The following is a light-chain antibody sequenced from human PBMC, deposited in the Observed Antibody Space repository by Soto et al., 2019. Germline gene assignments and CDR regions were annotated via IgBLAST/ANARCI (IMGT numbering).Light chain of an antibody. CDR3: QQYVTSLT. CDR2: GPS. V-gene: IGKV3-20*01. Sequence: SVLTQSPGTLSLSPGERATLSCRASQSVSSSHLAWYQQKPGQAPRLLISGPSNRATGIPDRFSGSGSGTDFTLTIDRLEPEDFAVYYCQQYVTSLTFGVGTKVDIK. J-gene: IGKJ4*01. CDR1: QSVSSSH.